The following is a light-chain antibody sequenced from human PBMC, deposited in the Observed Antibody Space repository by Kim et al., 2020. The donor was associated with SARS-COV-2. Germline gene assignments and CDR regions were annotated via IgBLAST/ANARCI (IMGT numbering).Light chain of an antibody. V-gene: IGLV3-19*01. Sequence: ALGQTVRITCQGDSLRTYYASWYQQKPGQAPVLVIYGKHNRPSGIPDRFSGSRSGNTASLTITGAQADDEADYYCFSRDTSGDVWVFGGGTKVTVL. CDR3: FSRDTSGDVWV. J-gene: IGLJ3*02. CDR1: SLRTYY. CDR2: GKH.